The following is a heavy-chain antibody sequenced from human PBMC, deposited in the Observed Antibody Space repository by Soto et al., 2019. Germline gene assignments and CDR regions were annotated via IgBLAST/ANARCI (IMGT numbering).Heavy chain of an antibody. J-gene: IGHJ3*02. CDR2: IIPIFGTA. CDR3: ARDSXRYYYXSSGPTNDAFDI. CDR1: GGTFSSYA. Sequence: QVQLVQSGAEVKKPGSSVKVSCKASGGTFSSYAISWVRQAPGQGLEWMGGIIPIFGTANYAQKFQGRVTNTADKSTSTAYMELSSLRSEDTAVYYCARDSXRYYYXSSGPTNDAFDIWGQGTMVTVSS. D-gene: IGHD3-22*01. V-gene: IGHV1-69*06.